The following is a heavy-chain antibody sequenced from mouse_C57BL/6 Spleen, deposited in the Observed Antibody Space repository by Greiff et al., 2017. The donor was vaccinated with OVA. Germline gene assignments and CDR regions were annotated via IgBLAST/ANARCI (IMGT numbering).Heavy chain of an antibody. CDR1: GYTFTSYW. V-gene: IGHV1-53*01. CDR3: AREGYDYNAMDY. CDR2: INPSNGGT. D-gene: IGHD2-10*02. J-gene: IGHJ4*01. Sequence: QVQLQQPGTELVKPGASVKLSCKASGYTFTSYWMHWVKQRPGQGLEWIGNINPSNGGTNYNEKFKSKATLTVDKPSSTAYMQLSSLTAEDSAVYYCAREGYDYNAMDYWGQGTSVTVSS.